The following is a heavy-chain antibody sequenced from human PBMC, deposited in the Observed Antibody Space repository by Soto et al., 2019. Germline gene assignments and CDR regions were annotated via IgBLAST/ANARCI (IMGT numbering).Heavy chain of an antibody. V-gene: IGHV3-53*01. CDR2: LYSVGTT. CDR1: GFTVSSYA. J-gene: IGHJ4*02. D-gene: IGHD3-10*01. CDR3: ARDRRSYRFAFDY. Sequence: GGSLRFSWAASGFTVSSYAMNWVRHATGNGLQSVSGLYSVGTTYYADSVKGRFTISRENSKNTLYLQMDSLRADDTAVYYCARDRRSYRFAFDYWGQGALGTASS.